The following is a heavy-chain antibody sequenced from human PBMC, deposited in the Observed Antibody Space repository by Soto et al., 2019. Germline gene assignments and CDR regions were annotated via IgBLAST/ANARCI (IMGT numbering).Heavy chain of an antibody. Sequence: PGESLKISCEGAGYSFSNYWITWVRQMPGKGLEWMGRIDPSDSYTIHNPSFQGHVIISVDKSINTAYLQWSSLRASDTAMYYCARLTRHYEFWSGYLYYFDFWGPGTLVTVSS. J-gene: IGHJ4*02. CDR3: ARLTRHYEFWSGYLYYFDF. V-gene: IGHV5-10-1*01. CDR1: GYSFSNYW. CDR2: IDPSDSYT. D-gene: IGHD3-3*01.